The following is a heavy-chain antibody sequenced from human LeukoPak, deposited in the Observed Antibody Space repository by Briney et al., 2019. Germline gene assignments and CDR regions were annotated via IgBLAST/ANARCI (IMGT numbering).Heavy chain of an antibody. CDR1: GDSVSSNSAA. V-gene: IGHV6-1*01. CDR2: TYYRSKWYN. D-gene: IGHD6-13*01. J-gene: IGHJ5*02. Sequence: SQTLSLTCAISGDSVSSNSAAWNWVRQSPSRGLEWLGRTYYRSKWYNDYAVSVKSRITINPDTSKNQFSLQLNSVTPEDTAVYYCARVYVGAAAGPSWFDPWGQGTLVTVSS. CDR3: ARVYVGAAAGPSWFDP.